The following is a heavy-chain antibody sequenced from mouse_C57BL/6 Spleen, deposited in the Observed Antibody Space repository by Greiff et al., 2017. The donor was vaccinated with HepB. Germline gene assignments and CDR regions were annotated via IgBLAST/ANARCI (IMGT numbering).Heavy chain of an antibody. V-gene: IGHV5-17*01. D-gene: IGHD2-1*01. CDR3: ARDYGNYGAMDY. J-gene: IGHJ4*01. CDR2: ISSGSSTI. CDR1: GFTFSDYG. Sequence: EVMLVESGGGLVKPGGSLKLSCAASGFTFSDYGMHWVRQAPEKGLEWVAYISSGSSTIYYADTVKGRFTISRDNAKNTLFLQMTSLRSEDTAMYYWARDYGNYGAMDYWGQGTSVTVSS.